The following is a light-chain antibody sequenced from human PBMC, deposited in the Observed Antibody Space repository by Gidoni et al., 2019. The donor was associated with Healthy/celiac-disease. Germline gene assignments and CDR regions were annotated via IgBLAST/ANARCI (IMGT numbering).Light chain of an antibody. Sequence: IQMTQSPSSLSASVGDRVTITCRATQSISSYLNWYQQKPGKAPELLIYAASSLQSGVPSRFSGSGSGKDFTLTISSLQPEDFATYYCQQSYRTPLTFGGXTKVEIK. CDR2: AAS. CDR3: QQSYRTPLT. J-gene: IGKJ4*01. CDR1: QSISSY. V-gene: IGKV1-39*01.